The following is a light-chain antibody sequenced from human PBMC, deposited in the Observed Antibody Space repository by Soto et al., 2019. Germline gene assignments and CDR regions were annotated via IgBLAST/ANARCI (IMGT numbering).Light chain of an antibody. CDR2: DAS. V-gene: IGKV1-33*01. J-gene: IGKJ2*01. CDR3: QQNDNLPPT. Sequence: DIQMTQSPSSLSASVGDRVTITCQASQDISNYLNWYQQKPGKAPKLLIYDASNLETGVPSRFSGSGSGTDFTFTISSLQPEDIATYYCQQNDNLPPTFGQGTKLEI. CDR1: QDISNY.